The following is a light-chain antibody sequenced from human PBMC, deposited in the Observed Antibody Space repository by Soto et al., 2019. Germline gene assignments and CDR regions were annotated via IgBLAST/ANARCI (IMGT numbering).Light chain of an antibody. J-gene: IGKJ2*01. V-gene: IGKV1-39*01. CDR2: ASS. CDR1: QSLGRF. Sequence: DLQMTQSPSSLSSSVGDRVTISCRARQSLGRFLDWYPQKPGKAPKLLFYASSTCQGGVPSSFRGSGAGTDFTLTLSNLQPDGVATYFCQQSYRTPYTFGQGPKLDIK. CDR3: QQSYRTPYT.